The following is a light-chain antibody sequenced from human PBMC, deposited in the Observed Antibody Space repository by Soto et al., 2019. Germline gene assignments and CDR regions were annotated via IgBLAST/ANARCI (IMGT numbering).Light chain of an antibody. V-gene: IGKV3-20*01. CDR3: QQYGSSPPFT. J-gene: IGKJ3*01. CDR1: QSVSSNF. CDR2: GAS. Sequence: EIVLTQSPGTLSLSPGERATLSCRASQSVSSNFLAWSQQKPGQPPRLLIYGASSRATGIPDRFSGSGSGTDFTLTISRLEPEDFAVYYCQQYGSSPPFTFGPGTKVDIK.